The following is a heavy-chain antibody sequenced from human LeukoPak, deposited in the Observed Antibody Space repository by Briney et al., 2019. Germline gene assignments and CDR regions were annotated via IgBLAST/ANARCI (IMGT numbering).Heavy chain of an antibody. D-gene: IGHD3-9*01. CDR1: GYTFTNYN. Sequence: ASVKVSCKASGYTFTNYNMHWVRQAPGQGLEWMGWINPNSGGTNYAQSFQGRVTMTRDTSISTAYMELSRLRSDDTAVYYCARDLTGRSDYWGQGTLVTVSS. V-gene: IGHV1-2*02. CDR2: INPNSGGT. J-gene: IGHJ4*02. CDR3: ARDLTGRSDY.